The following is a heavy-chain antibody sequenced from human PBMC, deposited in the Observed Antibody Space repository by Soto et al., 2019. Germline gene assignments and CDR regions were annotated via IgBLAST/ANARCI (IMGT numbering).Heavy chain of an antibody. J-gene: IGHJ4*02. CDR3: AKHPKKYSGYDLDY. CDR1: GFTFSSYA. Sequence: PGGSLRLSCAASGFTFSSYAMSWVRQAPGKGLEWVSAISGSGGSTYYADSVKGRFTISRDNSKNTLYLQMNSLRAEDTAVYYCAKHPKKYSGYDLDYWGQGTLVTVSS. D-gene: IGHD5-12*01. CDR2: ISGSGGST. V-gene: IGHV3-23*01.